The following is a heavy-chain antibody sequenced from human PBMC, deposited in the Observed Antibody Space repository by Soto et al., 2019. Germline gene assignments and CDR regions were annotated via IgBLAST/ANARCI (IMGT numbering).Heavy chain of an antibody. V-gene: IGHV3-21*01. CDR1: GFTFSTYT. D-gene: IGHD2-2*01. CDR2: ISSSSSYI. J-gene: IGHJ6*03. Sequence: GGSLRLSCAASGFTFSTYTMNWVRQAPGKGLECVSSISSSSSYIYYADSVKGRFTISRDNAKNSLYLQMNSLGAEDTAVYYCARVSGSDLVVPSDYYYYMDVWGKGTTVTVSS. CDR3: ARVSGSDLVVPSDYYYYMDV.